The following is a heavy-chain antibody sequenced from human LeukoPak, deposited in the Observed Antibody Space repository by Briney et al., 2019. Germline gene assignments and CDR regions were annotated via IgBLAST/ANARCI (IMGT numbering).Heavy chain of an antibody. CDR1: GGTFSSYT. J-gene: IGHJ4*02. CDR3: ARYGQLLYSNYIT. V-gene: IGHV1-69*02. CDR2: IIPILGIA. D-gene: IGHD4-11*01. Sequence: GSLVKVSCKASGGTFSSYTISWVRQAPGQGLEWMGRIIPILGIANYAQKFQGRVTITADKSTSTAYMELSSLRSEDTAVYYCARYGQLLYSNYITWGQGTLVTVSS.